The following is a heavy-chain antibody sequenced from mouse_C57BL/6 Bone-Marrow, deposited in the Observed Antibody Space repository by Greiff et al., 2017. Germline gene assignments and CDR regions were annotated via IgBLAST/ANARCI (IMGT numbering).Heavy chain of an antibody. Sequence: EVQRVESVAELVRPGASVKLSCTASGFTIKNTSMHWVKQRPEQGLEWIGRIAPANGNTKYAPKFQGQATITANTSSNTAYLQLSSLTSEDTAIYYCARRSSYDYDDYWGQGTSLTVSS. CDR1: GFTIKNTS. CDR2: IAPANGNT. J-gene: IGHJ2*02. D-gene: IGHD2-4*01. V-gene: IGHV14-3*01. CDR3: ARRSSYDYDDY.